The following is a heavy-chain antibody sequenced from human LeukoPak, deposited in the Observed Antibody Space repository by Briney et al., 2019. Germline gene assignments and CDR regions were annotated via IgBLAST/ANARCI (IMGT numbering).Heavy chain of an antibody. CDR2: INGAGSST. V-gene: IGHV3-23*01. D-gene: IGHD1-26*01. CDR3: AKRQYSGSYLYSMDV. Sequence: GGSLRLSCAASGFMFSNYAISWVRQAPGKGLEWVSTINGAGSSTYYADSVKGRFSVSRENSKKTLYLEMNTLRADDTAVYYCAKRQYSGSYLYSMDVWGKGTTVTVSS. J-gene: IGHJ6*03. CDR1: GFMFSNYA.